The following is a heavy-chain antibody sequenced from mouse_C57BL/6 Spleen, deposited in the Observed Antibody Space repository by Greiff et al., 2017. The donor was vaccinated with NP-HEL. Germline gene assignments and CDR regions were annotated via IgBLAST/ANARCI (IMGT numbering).Heavy chain of an antibody. CDR1: GYTFTSYG. CDR2: IYPRSGNT. Sequence: VKLMESGAELARPGASVKLSCKASGYTFTSYGISWVKQRTGQGLEWIGEIYPRSGNTYYNEKFKGKATLTADKSSSTAYLELRSLTSEDSAVYYCARAPGGAMDDWGQGTSVTVSS. CDR3: ARAPGGAMDD. V-gene: IGHV1-81*01. J-gene: IGHJ4*01.